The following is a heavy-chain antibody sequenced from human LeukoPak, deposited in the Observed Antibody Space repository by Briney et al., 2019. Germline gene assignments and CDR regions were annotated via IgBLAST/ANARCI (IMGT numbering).Heavy chain of an antibody. CDR2: ITTTGTYI. J-gene: IGHJ4*02. CDR1: GFSFSDYN. V-gene: IGHV3-21*04. D-gene: IGHD4-17*01. CDR3: ARDDYGETFDY. Sequence: GGSLRLSCAASGFSFSDYNMNWVRQAPGKALEWVSSITTTGTYIFYGDSVKGRFTISRDNAKNSLYLQMNGLRAEDTAVYYCARDDYGETFDYWGQGTLVTVSS.